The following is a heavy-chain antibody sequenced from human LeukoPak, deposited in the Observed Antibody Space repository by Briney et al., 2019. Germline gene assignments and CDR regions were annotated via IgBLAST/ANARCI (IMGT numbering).Heavy chain of an antibody. CDR2: ISWDGGST. CDR1: GFTLDDYT. D-gene: IGHD4-17*01. J-gene: IGHJ6*03. Sequence: PGGSLRLSCAASGFTLDDYTMHWVRQAPEKGLEWVSLISWDGGSTYYADSVKGRFTISRDNSKNSLYLQMNSLRTEDTALYSCAKGPTVTTSSYYYMDVWGKGTTVTVSS. V-gene: IGHV3-43*01. CDR3: AKGPTVTTSSYYYMDV.